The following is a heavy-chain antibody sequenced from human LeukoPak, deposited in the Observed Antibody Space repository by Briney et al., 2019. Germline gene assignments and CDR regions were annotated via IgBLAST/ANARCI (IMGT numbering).Heavy chain of an antibody. V-gene: IGHV1-69*13. CDR1: GGTFSSYA. CDR2: IIPIFGTA. CDR3: ARDYYGSGSYSS. Sequence: ASVKVSCKASGGTFSSYAISWVRQAPGQGLEWMGGIIPIFGTANYAQKFQGRVTITADESTSTAYMELSSLRSEDTAVYYCARDYYGSGSYSSWGQGTLVTVSS. D-gene: IGHD3-10*01. J-gene: IGHJ4*02.